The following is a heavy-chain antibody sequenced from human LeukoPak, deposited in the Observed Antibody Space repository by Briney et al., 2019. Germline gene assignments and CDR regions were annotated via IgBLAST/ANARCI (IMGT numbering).Heavy chain of an antibody. CDR3: ARVVAPDDAFDI. CDR1: GGTFSSYA. J-gene: IGHJ3*02. D-gene: IGHD1-14*01. CDR2: IIPIFGTA. V-gene: IGHV1-69*13. Sequence: GASVKVSCKASGGTFSSYAISWVRQAPGQGLEWMGGIIPIFGTANYAQKFQGRVTITADESTSTAYMELSSLRSEDTAVYYCARVVAPDDAFDIWGQGTMVTVSS.